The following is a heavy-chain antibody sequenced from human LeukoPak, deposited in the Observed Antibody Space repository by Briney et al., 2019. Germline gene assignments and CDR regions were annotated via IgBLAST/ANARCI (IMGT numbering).Heavy chain of an antibody. Sequence: SETLSLTCAVYGGSFSGYYWSWIRQPPGKGLEWIGETNHSGSTNYNPSLKSRVTISVDTSKNQFSLKLSSVTAADTAVYYCARVGHYGSGRGFDYWGQGTLVTVSS. J-gene: IGHJ4*02. V-gene: IGHV4-34*01. CDR2: TNHSGST. CDR1: GGSFSGYY. D-gene: IGHD3-10*01. CDR3: ARVGHYGSGRGFDY.